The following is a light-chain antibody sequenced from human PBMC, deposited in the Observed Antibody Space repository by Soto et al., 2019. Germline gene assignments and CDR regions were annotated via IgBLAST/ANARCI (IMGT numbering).Light chain of an antibody. Sequence: EIVLTQSPATLSLSPGERATLSCRASQSVSSYLAWFQQKPGQAPRLLIYDASNRATGIPARFSGSGSETDFTLTISSLEPEDFAVYYCQQRSNWPWTFGQGTKV. CDR1: QSVSSY. CDR2: DAS. CDR3: QQRSNWPWT. J-gene: IGKJ1*01. V-gene: IGKV3-11*01.